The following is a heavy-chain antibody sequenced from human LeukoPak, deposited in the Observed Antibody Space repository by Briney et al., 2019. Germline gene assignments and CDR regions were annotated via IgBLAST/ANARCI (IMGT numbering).Heavy chain of an antibody. CDR2: VNHSGST. Sequence: SETLSLTCAVYGGSFSGYYWSWIRQPPGKGLEWNGEVNHSGSTNYNPSLKSRVTISVDTSKNQFSLKLSSVTAADTAVYYCARGLTRKYYYDSSGYYWRYWGQGTLVTVSS. V-gene: IGHV4-34*01. CDR1: GGSFSGYY. D-gene: IGHD3-22*01. CDR3: ARGLTRKYYYDSSGYYWRY. J-gene: IGHJ4*02.